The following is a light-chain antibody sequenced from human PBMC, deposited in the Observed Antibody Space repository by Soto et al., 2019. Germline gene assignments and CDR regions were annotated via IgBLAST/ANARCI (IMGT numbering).Light chain of an antibody. Sequence: EIVLTQSPGTLSLSPGERATLSCRASQSVSSSFLAWYQQKPVQAPRLLIYGASIRATGIPDRFSGSGSGTDFTLTISRVEPEDFAVYYCQQYGSSPWTFGQGTKVEIK. V-gene: IGKV3-20*01. CDR1: QSVSSSF. CDR2: GAS. CDR3: QQYGSSPWT. J-gene: IGKJ1*01.